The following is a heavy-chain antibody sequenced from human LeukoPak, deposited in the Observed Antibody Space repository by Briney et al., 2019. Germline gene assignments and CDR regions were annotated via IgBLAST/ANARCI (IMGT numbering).Heavy chain of an antibody. J-gene: IGHJ4*02. V-gene: IGHV4-30-2*01. CDR3: ARGRGSSPRTSYDY. CDR2: IYHSGST. D-gene: IGHD3-10*01. CDR1: GGSISSGGYS. Sequence: PSETLSLTCAVSGGSISSGGYSWSWIRQPPGKGLEWIGYIYHSGSTYYNPSLKSRVTISVDRSKNQFSLKLSSVTAADTAVYYCARGRGSSPRTSYDYWGQGTLVTVSS.